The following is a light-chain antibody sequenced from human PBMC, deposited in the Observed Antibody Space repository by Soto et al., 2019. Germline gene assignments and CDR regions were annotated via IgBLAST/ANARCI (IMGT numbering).Light chain of an antibody. CDR1: SSDVGSYNL. CDR3: CSYAGSSTFDVV. Sequence: QSALTQPASVSGSPGQSINISCTGTSSDVGSYNLVSWYQQHPGKAPKLMIYEGSKRPSGVSNRVSGSKSGNTASLTISGLQAEDEADYCCCSYAGSSTFDVVFGGGTQLTVL. V-gene: IGLV2-23*03. J-gene: IGLJ2*01. CDR2: EGS.